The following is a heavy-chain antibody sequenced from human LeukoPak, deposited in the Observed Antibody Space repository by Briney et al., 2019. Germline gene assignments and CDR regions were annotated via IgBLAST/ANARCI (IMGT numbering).Heavy chain of an antibody. Sequence: SETLSPTCTVSGGSISSYYWSWIRQPAGKGLEWIGRIYTSGSTNYNPSLKIRVTISVYKSKNQFSLKLSSVTAADTGVYYCERAVGAYFAYWGQGTLVTVSS. CDR1: GGSISSYY. CDR3: ERAVGAYFAY. J-gene: IGHJ4*02. CDR2: IYTSGST. V-gene: IGHV4-4*07.